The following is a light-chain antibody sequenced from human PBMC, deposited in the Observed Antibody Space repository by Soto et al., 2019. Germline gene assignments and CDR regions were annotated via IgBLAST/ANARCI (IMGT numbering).Light chain of an antibody. J-gene: IGLJ2*01. CDR3: SSSSGRSYIVL. V-gene: IGLV2-14*03. CDR1: ASDVGGYGN. Sequence: QSVLTQPASVSGSPGQSIAISCTGTASDVGGYGNLSWYQQHPGRAPKLIIYDVNSRPSGVSDRFSASKSGNTASLTISGLQSDDEADYYCSSSSGRSYIVLFGGGTKVTVL. CDR2: DVN.